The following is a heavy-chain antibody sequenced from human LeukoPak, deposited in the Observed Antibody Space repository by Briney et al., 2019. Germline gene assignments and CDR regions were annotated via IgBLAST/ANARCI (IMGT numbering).Heavy chain of an antibody. CDR2: ISSSGSTI. D-gene: IGHD6-19*01. CDR3: ARNSGYSSGWYYFYGIDY. Sequence: GGSLRLSCAASGFTFSSYEMNWVRQAPGKGLEWVSYISSSGSTIYYADSVKGRFTISRDNAKNSLYLQVNSLRAEDTAVYYCARNSGYSSGWYYFYGIDYWGQGTLVTVSS. V-gene: IGHV3-48*03. J-gene: IGHJ4*02. CDR1: GFTFSSYE.